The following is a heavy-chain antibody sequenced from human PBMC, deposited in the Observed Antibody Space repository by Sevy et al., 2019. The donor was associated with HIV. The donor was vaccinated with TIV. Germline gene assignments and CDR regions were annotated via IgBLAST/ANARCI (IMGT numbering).Heavy chain of an antibody. D-gene: IGHD3-22*01. CDR3: TRGDSSGYYYVGY. V-gene: IGHV3-49*04. J-gene: IGHJ4*02. Sequence: GGSLRLSCTASGFTCGDYAMSWVRQAPGKGLEGVGLIRSKAYGGTTEYAESVKGRFTISRDDSKSIAYLQMNSLKTEDTAVYYCTRGDSSGYYYVGYWGQGTLVTVSS. CDR2: IRSKAYGGTT. CDR1: GFTCGDYA.